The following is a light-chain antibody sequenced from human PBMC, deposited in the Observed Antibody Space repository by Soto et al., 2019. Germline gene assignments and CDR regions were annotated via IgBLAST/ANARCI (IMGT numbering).Light chain of an antibody. V-gene: IGKV1-5*03. CDR2: RAS. CDR3: QQYNFYSWT. J-gene: IGKJ1*01. Sequence: DIQMTQSPSTLSASVGDRVTITCRASQSINSWLAWFQQKPGKAPKLLIYRASSLQSGVPSRFSGSGSETEFTLTISSLQPDDFATYFCQQYNFYSWTFGQGTKM. CDR1: QSINSW.